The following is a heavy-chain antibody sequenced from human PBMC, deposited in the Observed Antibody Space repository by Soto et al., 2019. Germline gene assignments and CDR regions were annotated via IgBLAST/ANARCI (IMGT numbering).Heavy chain of an antibody. D-gene: IGHD3-3*01. V-gene: IGHV4-4*07. CDR1: DGSISTYY. J-gene: IGHJ4*02. Sequence: SETLSLTCTVSDGSISTYYWSWIRQPAGKELEWIGHVFTSGTTNYTPSLKSRVSMSLDTAKNQFSLKLRSVTAADTAVYSCARDNSGFWGGSFDSWGQGQLVTVS. CDR3: ARDNSGFWGGSFDS. CDR2: VFTSGTT.